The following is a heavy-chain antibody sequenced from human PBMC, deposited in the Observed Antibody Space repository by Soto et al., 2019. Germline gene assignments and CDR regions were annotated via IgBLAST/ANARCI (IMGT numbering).Heavy chain of an antibody. CDR2: IYDSGST. CDR1: GDSISGGGYS. D-gene: IGHD6-6*01. CDR3: GRGSSSYYDYGMDV. Sequence: SETLSLTCAVSGDSISGGGYSWTWIRQPPGKALEWIGNIYDSGSTPYNPSLKSRVTISVDTSKNQFSLRLTSVTAADTAVYFCGRGSSSYYDYGMDVWGQGTTVTVSS. J-gene: IGHJ6*02. V-gene: IGHV4-30-2*01.